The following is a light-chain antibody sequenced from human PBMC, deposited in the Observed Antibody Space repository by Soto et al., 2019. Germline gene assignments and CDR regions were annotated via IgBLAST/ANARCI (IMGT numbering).Light chain of an antibody. CDR1: ESVSNN. CDR2: GAS. J-gene: IGKJ1*01. CDR3: QQYKIWPT. V-gene: IGKV3-15*01. Sequence: EIVLAQSPATLSLSPGERATLSCRASESVSNNLAWYQQKAGQAPRLLIYGASTRATGIPDRVSGSGPGTEFTLTISSLQSEDFAVYFCQQYKIWPTFGQGTKVDIK.